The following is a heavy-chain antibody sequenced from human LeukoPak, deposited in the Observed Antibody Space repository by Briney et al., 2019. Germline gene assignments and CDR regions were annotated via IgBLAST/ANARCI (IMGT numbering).Heavy chain of an antibody. Sequence: GSLRLSCAASGFIFSTNWMSWFRQAPGKGLEWVAYIKPDGSETYYVDSVKGRFTISRDNAKNSLYLQMYSLRADDTAVYYCARRSGEFDPWGQGTLVTVSS. CDR1: GFIFSTNW. D-gene: IGHD1-1*01. V-gene: IGHV3-7*03. CDR2: IKPDGSET. CDR3: ARRSGEFDP. J-gene: IGHJ5*02.